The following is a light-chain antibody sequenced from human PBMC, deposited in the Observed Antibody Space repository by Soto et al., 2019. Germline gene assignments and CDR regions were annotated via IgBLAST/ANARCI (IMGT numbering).Light chain of an antibody. Sequence: EIVMTQSPATLSVSPGERATLSCRASQNILSNLAWYQQKPGQAPRLLIYGASSRATGIPDRFSGSGSGTDFTLTISRLEPEDFAVYYCQQYGSSLRTFGQGTKVDIK. V-gene: IGKV3-20*01. CDR1: QNILSN. CDR2: GAS. CDR3: QQYGSSLRT. J-gene: IGKJ1*01.